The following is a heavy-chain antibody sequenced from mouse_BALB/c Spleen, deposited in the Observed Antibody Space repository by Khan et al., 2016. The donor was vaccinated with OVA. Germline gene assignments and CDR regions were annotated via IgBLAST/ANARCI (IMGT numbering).Heavy chain of an antibody. J-gene: IGHJ2*01. CDR2: IHPSDNET. V-gene: IGHV1-74*01. Sequence: QVQLQQSGAELVRPGASVKLSCKASGYSFTSYWMNWVKQRPGQGLEWIGMIHPSDNETRLNQKFKDKATLTVDKSSSTAYMQLSSPTSEDSAFYNCARSHYDVYPYYFDYWGQGTTLTVSS. CDR1: GYSFTSYW. CDR3: ARSHYDVYPYYFDY. D-gene: IGHD2-3*01.